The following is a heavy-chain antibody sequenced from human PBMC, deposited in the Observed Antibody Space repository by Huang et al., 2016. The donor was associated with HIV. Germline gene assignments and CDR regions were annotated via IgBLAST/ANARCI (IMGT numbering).Heavy chain of an antibody. CDR1: GYTFTNYD. Sequence: QIQLAQSGAEVKKPGASVKVSCKASGYTFTNYDINWVRQASGQGLEWMGWMKPKSGNVGYTKKFQGRVAILRNSTINTSYLGVTSRTSEDTAVYYCARGFGINYNHEAVDVWGQGTMVTVSS. D-gene: IGHD3-10*01. CDR3: ARGFGINYNHEAVDV. J-gene: IGHJ3*01. CDR2: MKPKSGNV. V-gene: IGHV1-8*01.